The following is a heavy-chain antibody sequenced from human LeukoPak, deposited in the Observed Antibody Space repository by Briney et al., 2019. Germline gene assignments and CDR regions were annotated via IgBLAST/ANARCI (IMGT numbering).Heavy chain of an antibody. J-gene: IGHJ5*02. Sequence: GASVKVSCKASGYTFTNYGISWVRQAPGQGLEWMGWISAYNGNTNYAQKLQGRVTMTTDTSTSAAYMELRSLRSDDTAVYYCARVPSIVVVTGIDNWFDPWGQGTLVTVSS. D-gene: IGHD2-21*02. CDR2: ISAYNGNT. CDR1: GYTFTNYG. V-gene: IGHV1-18*01. CDR3: ARVPSIVVVTGIDNWFDP.